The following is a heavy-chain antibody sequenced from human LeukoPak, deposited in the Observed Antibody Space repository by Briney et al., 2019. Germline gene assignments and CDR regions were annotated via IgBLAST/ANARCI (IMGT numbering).Heavy chain of an antibody. D-gene: IGHD6-19*01. CDR2: ISSSSSYI. V-gene: IGHV3-21*01. CDR3: AKVWAVAGHFDY. Sequence: GGSLRLSCAASGFKFSSYSMKWVRQAPGKGLEWVSFISSSSSYIYYADSLKGRFTISRDNAKNTLYLQMNSLRAEDTAVYYCAKVWAVAGHFDYWGQGTLVTVSS. J-gene: IGHJ4*02. CDR1: GFKFSSYS.